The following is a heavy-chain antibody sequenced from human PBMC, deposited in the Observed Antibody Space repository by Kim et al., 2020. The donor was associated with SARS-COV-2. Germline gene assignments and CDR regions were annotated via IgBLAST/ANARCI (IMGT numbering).Heavy chain of an antibody. V-gene: IGHV1-2*02. Sequence: ASVKVSCKASGYSFTGYYVHWVRQAPGQGPEWMGWINPNSGGTNYAQKFQGRVTMTRDTSISTAYMELTSLRSDDTALYYCARHSSSWNVFPDWGQGTLVTVSS. CDR2: INPNSGGT. CDR1: GYSFTGYY. CDR3: ARHSSSWNVFPD. D-gene: IGHD6-13*01. J-gene: IGHJ4*02.